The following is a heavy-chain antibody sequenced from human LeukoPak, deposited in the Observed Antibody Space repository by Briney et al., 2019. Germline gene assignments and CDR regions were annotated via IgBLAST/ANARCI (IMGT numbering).Heavy chain of an antibody. J-gene: IGHJ4*02. CDR2: ISGSGGST. V-gene: IGHV3-23*01. Sequence: PGGSLRLSCAASGFTFSSYAMSWVRQAPGKGLEWVSAISGSGGSTYYADSVKGRFTISRDNSKNSLYLQMNSLRAEDTAVYYCAGGLGEQHSFDYWGQGTLVTVSS. CDR3: AGGLGEQHSFDY. CDR1: GFTFSSYA. D-gene: IGHD3-16*01.